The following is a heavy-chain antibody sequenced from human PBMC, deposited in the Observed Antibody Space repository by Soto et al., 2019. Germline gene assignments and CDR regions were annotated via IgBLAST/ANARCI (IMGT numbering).Heavy chain of an antibody. Sequence: SETLSLTCAVYGGSFSGYYWSWIRQPPGKGLEWIGEINHSGSTNSNPSLKSRVTISVDTSKNQFSLKLSSVTAADTAVYYCARGRQNYYGSGSYYYFDYWGQGTLVTVSS. V-gene: IGHV4-34*01. CDR2: INHSGST. D-gene: IGHD3-10*01. J-gene: IGHJ4*02. CDR3: ARGRQNYYGSGSYYYFDY. CDR1: GGSFSGYY.